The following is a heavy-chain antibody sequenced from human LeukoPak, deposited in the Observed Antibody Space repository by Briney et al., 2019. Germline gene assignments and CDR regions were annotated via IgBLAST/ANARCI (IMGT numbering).Heavy chain of an antibody. D-gene: IGHD5-18*01. CDR1: GFTVSSNY. Sequence: GRSLRLSRAASGFTVSSNYMSWVRQAPGKGLEWLSVINIGGSTYCADSVKGRFTISRDNSKNTLYLQMNSLRAEDTAVYYCTTKRGYSHGDADWGQGTLVTVS. V-gene: IGHV3-66*01. CDR3: TTKRGYSHGDAD. J-gene: IGHJ4*02. CDR2: INIGGST.